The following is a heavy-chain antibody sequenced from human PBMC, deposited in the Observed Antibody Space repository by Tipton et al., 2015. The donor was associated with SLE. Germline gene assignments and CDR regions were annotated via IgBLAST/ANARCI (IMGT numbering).Heavy chain of an antibody. V-gene: IGHV3-53*04. CDR3: ARVGYCSGGSCLYWYFDL. CDR2: IYSGGST. Sequence: VQLVQSGGGLVQPGGSLRLSCAASGFTLSSNYMSWVRQAPGKGLEWVSVIYSGGSTYYADSVKGRFTISRDNSKNTLYLQMNSLGAEDTAVYYCARVGYCSGGSCLYWYFDLWGRGTLVTVSS. CDR1: GFTLSSNY. J-gene: IGHJ2*01. D-gene: IGHD2-15*01.